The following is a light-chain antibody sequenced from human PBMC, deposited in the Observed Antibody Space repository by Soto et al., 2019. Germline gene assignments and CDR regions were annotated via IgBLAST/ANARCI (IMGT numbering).Light chain of an antibody. J-gene: IGLJ1*01. CDR1: GSNLGRNY. Sequence: QSVLTQPPSVSATPGQKVTISCSGSGSNLGRNYVSWYQQLPGTAPKLLIYDNVYRFSGIPDRVSASKSGTSATLGITGRQTGDEGDYYCGSWDNILRAYVFGTGTKLTVL. V-gene: IGLV1-51*01. CDR3: GSWDNILRAYV. CDR2: DNV.